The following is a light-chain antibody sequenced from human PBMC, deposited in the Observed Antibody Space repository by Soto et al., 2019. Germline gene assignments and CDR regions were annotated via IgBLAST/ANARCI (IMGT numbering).Light chain of an antibody. Sequence: EVVLTQSPATLSLSPGERATLSCRASQSVSSYLAWYQQKSGQPPRLLIYGASTRATGIPGRFSGSGSGTDCTLTITSLEPEDFAVYYCQQRYNWPLTFGGGTKVEIK. J-gene: IGKJ4*01. CDR1: QSVSSY. CDR3: QQRYNWPLT. V-gene: IGKV3-11*01. CDR2: GAS.